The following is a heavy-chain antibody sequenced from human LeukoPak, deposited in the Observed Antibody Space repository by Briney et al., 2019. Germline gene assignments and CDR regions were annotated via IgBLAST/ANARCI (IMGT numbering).Heavy chain of an antibody. D-gene: IGHD3-10*01. V-gene: IGHV1-46*01. CDR1: GYTFTSCY. J-gene: IGHJ4*02. Sequence: ASVKISCTASGYTFTSCYMHWVRQAPGQGFEWMGIINPNGGSRSYAQKFQGRVTTTRDTSTSTVFMELTTLTSQDTAVYYCARETVGLIRVTDWGQGTLVTVSS. CDR2: INPNGGSR. CDR3: ARETVGLIRVTD.